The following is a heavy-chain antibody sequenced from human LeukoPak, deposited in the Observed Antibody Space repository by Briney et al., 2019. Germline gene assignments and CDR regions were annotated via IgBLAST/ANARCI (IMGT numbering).Heavy chain of an antibody. J-gene: IGHJ4*02. CDR3: ARDIESYFDY. Sequence: PGGSLRLSCAASGFTFSSYAMHWVRQAPGKGLEWVAVISYDGSNKYYADSVKGRFTISRDNSKNTLYLQMNSLRAEDTAVYYCARDIESYFDYWGQGTLVTVSS. V-gene: IGHV3-30-3*01. D-gene: IGHD5/OR15-5a*01. CDR2: ISYDGSNK. CDR1: GFTFSSYA.